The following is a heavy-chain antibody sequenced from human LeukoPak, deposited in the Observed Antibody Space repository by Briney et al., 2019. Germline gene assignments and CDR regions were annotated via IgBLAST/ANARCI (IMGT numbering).Heavy chain of an antibody. J-gene: IGHJ4*02. Sequence: GGSLRLSCAASGFTFSGYWMHWVRQVPGKGLVWVSRINDDGRYTVYADSVKGRFTISRDNAKNTLYLQMNSLRAEDTAVYYCAKGQVYGGNSYFDYWGQGTLVTVSS. CDR1: GFTFSGYW. CDR2: INDDGRYT. V-gene: IGHV3-74*01. D-gene: IGHD4-23*01. CDR3: AKGQVYGGNSYFDY.